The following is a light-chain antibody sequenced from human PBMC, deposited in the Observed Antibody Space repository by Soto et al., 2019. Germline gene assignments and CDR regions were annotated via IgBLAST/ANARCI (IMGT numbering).Light chain of an antibody. Sequence: QPVLTQPPSASGTPGQRVIISCSGSSSNIGRDTVNWYRQFPGTAPKLLIYSNNQRPSGVPDRFSGSKSGTSASLAISGLQSEDEADYYCCSYAGSSTYVFGTGTKLTVL. J-gene: IGLJ1*01. CDR1: SSNIGRDT. V-gene: IGLV1-44*01. CDR3: CSYAGSSTYV. CDR2: SNN.